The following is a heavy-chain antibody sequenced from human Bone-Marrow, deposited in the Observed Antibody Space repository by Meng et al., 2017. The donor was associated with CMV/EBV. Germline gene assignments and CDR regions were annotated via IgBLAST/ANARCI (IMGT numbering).Heavy chain of an antibody. CDR1: GYNFFNYD. D-gene: IGHD6-19*01. CDR2: INPKSGNT. CDR3: ARSGSGWYGGGMDY. J-gene: IGHJ4*02. V-gene: IGHV1-8*03. Sequence: ASVKVSCKASGYNFFNYDINWLRHTTGQGLEYMGWINPKSGNTDYARKFQGRITFTRNTSTNTAFMEVNSLRSEDTAFYYGARSGSGWYGGGMDYWGQGTLVTGSS.